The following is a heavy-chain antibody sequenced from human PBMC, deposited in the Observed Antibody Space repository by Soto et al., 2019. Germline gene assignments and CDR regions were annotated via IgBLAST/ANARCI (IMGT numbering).Heavy chain of an antibody. V-gene: IGHV4-30-4*01. Sequence: SETLSLTCTVSGGSISSGDYYWSWIRQPPGKGLEWIGYIYYSGSTYYNPSLKSRVTISVDTSKNQFSLKLSSVTAADTAVYYCARVYRRFLEWLLDYWGQGTLVTVS. J-gene: IGHJ4*02. D-gene: IGHD3-3*01. CDR2: IYYSGST. CDR3: ARVYRRFLEWLLDY. CDR1: GGSISSGDYY.